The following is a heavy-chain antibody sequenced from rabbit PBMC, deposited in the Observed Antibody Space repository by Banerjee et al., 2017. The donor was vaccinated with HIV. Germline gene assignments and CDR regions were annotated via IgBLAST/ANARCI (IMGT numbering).Heavy chain of an antibody. J-gene: IGHJ6*01. V-gene: IGHV1S40*01. Sequence: QSLEESGGDLVKPGASLTLTCTASGFSFSSGYDMCWVRQAPGKGLEWIACIYTGDGNTYYASWAKGRFTISKTSTTVTLQMTSLTAADTATYFCARDLFYSTIGVWGQGTLVTVS. CDR1: GFSFSSGYD. CDR2: IYTGDGNT. D-gene: IGHD1-1*01. CDR3: ARDLFYSTIGV.